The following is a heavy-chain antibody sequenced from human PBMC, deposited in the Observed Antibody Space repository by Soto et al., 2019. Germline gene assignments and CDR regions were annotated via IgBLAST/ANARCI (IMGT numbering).Heavy chain of an antibody. CDR3: AKDHPWELLPTCFDP. CDR1: GFTFTSYA. D-gene: IGHD1-26*01. Sequence: GGSLRLSCAASGFTFTSYAMNWVRQAPGKGLEWVSAISGSGDSTYYVDSVKGRFTISRDNSNNTLYLQMNSLRAEDTAVYYCAKDHPWELLPTCFDPWGQGTLVTVSS. J-gene: IGHJ5*02. V-gene: IGHV3-23*01. CDR2: ISGSGDST.